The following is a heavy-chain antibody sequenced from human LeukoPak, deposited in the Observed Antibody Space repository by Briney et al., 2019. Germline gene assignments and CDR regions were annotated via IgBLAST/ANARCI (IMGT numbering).Heavy chain of an antibody. V-gene: IGHV3-23*01. D-gene: IGHD1-26*01. CDR2: ISGNGGST. CDR1: GFTFSSYA. CDR3: AKDRMVGATIDS. J-gene: IGHJ4*02. Sequence: GGSLRLSCAASGFTFSSYAMTWVRQAPGKGLEWVSAISGNGGSTYYADSVKGRFTISRDNSKNTLYLQMNSLRAEDTAVYYCAKDRMVGATIDSWGQGTLVTVSS.